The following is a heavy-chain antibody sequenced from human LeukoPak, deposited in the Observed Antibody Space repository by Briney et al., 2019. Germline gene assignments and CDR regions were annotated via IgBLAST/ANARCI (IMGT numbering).Heavy chain of an antibody. CDR1: GFTFSGSA. D-gene: IGHD3-16*01. Sequence: GGSLKLSCAASGFTFSGSAMHWVRQASGKGLEWVGRVRSKANSNAIAYAASVKGRFTISRDNAKNSLYLQMNSLRAEDTALYYCAKDSFWEATGPGGAFDIWGQGTMVTVSS. CDR2: VRSKANSNAI. CDR3: AKDSFWEATGPGGAFDI. V-gene: IGHV3-73*01. J-gene: IGHJ3*02.